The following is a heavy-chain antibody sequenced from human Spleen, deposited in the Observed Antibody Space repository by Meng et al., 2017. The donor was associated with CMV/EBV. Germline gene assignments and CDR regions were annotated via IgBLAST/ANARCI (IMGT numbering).Heavy chain of an antibody. J-gene: IGHJ3*02. CDR2: ISAYNGNT. Sequence: TFNSYGISWGRQAPGQGLEWMGWISAYNGNTNYAQKLQGRVTMTTDTSTSTAYMELRSLRSDDTAVYYCARARITIFGVVILDAFDIWGQGTMVTVSS. CDR3: ARARITIFGVVILDAFDI. V-gene: IGHV1-18*01. D-gene: IGHD3-3*01. CDR1: TFNSYG.